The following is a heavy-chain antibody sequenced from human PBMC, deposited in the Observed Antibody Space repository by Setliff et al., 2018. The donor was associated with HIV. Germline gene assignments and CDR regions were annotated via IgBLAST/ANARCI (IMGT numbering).Heavy chain of an antibody. Sequence: ASVKVSCKASGYSFTTNYMHWVRQAPGQGLEWMGIINPSNDATTYAQKFKGRVTMVSDTSTSTVYMELSTLRSEDTAVYYCAREHGTSSLKDWGQGTLVTVSS. CDR2: INPSNDAT. D-gene: IGHD6-6*01. CDR3: AREHGTSSLKD. CDR1: GYSFTTNY. J-gene: IGHJ4*02. V-gene: IGHV1-46*01.